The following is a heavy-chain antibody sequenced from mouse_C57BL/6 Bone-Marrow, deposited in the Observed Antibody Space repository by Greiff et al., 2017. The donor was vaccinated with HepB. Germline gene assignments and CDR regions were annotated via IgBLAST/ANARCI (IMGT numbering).Heavy chain of an antibody. D-gene: IGHD1-1*01. J-gene: IGHJ1*03. Sequence: EVQLQQSGPVLVKPGASVKMSCKASGYTFTDYYMNWVKQSHGKSLEWIGVINPYNGGTSYNQKFKGKATLTVDKSSSTAYMELNSLTSEDSAVYYCARSWFITTVVARDWYFDVWGTGTTVTVSS. CDR3: ARSWFITTVVARDWYFDV. V-gene: IGHV1-19*01. CDR1: GYTFTDYY. CDR2: INPYNGGT.